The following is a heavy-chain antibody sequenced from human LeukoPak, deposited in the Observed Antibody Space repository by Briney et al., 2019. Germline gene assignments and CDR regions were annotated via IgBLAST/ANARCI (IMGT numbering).Heavy chain of an antibody. CDR1: GDSISNYY. CDR3: ARSQPPYSSRWYYFDF. D-gene: IGHD6-13*01. CDR2: IYSSGST. J-gene: IGHJ4*02. V-gene: IGHV4-4*07. Sequence: SETLSLTCTVSGDSISNYYWTWIRQPAGKGLEWIGRIYSSGSTNYNPSLKSRVTMSVDMPRDQFSLKLSSVTAADTAVYYCARSQPPYSSRWYYFDFWGQGTLDTVSS.